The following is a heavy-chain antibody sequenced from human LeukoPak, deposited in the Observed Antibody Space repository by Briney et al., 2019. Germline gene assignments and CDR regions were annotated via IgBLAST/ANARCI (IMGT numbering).Heavy chain of an antibody. CDR3: ARKLVHYFDY. J-gene: IGHJ4*02. V-gene: IGHV3-48*03. CDR1: GFTFGSYE. D-gene: IGHD6-6*01. Sequence: GGSLRLSCAASGFTFGSYEMIWVRQAPGKGVEWLSYISSRGSTIYYADSVKGRFTISRDNAKNSLYLQMSSLRAEDTTVYFCARKLVHYFDYSGQGTLVTVSS. CDR2: ISSRGSTI.